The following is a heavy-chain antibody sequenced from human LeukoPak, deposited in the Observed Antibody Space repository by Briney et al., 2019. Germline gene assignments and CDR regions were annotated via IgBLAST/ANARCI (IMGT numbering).Heavy chain of an antibody. CDR3: ARGSSGTEGFDP. J-gene: IGHJ5*02. CDR1: GYSLTQFR. V-gene: IGHV1-18*01. CDR2: IYNVNT. Sequence: ASVKVSRKASGYSLTQFRISWVRQAPARPLEGVGWIYNVNTKYAQTLQGRVTMPTGTTTSTAYMELRSLISDDTAVYYCARGSSGTEGFDPWRQGPLVTVSS. D-gene: IGHD1-26*01.